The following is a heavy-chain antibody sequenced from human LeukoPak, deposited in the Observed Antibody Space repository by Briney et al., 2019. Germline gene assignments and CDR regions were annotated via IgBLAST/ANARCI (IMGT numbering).Heavy chain of an antibody. Sequence: SETLSLTCTVSGGSISSYYWSWIRQPPGEGLEWVGYIYNSGSTNYNPSLKSRVTISIDTSKTQFSLKLSSVTAADTAVYYWARQDYYGSGSPWYFDYWGQGTLVTVSS. CDR3: ARQDYYGSGSPWYFDY. V-gene: IGHV4-59*08. CDR1: GGSISSYY. CDR2: IYNSGST. D-gene: IGHD3-10*01. J-gene: IGHJ4*02.